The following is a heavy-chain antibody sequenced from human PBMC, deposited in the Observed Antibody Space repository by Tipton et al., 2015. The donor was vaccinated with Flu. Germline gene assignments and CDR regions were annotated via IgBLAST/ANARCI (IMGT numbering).Heavy chain of an antibody. D-gene: IGHD2-15*01. CDR1: GFSFGSYG. J-gene: IGHJ6*02. V-gene: IGHV3-30*18. CDR3: AKSRLVSGCSGGSCFSDGMDV. CDR2: VSYDGTEK. Sequence: SLRLSCAASGFSFGSYGMHWVRQSPGKGLEWVAVVSYDGTEKLYADSVKGRFIISRDNSKNTLYLEMNSLRGDDTAVYYCAKSRLVSGCSGGSCFSDGMDVWGQGTTVTVS.